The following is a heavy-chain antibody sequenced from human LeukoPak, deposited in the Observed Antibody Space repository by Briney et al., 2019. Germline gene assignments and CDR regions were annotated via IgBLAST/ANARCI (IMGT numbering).Heavy chain of an antibody. Sequence: SETLSLTCAVYGGSFSGYYWSWIRQPPGKGLEWIGEINHSGSTNYNPSLKSRVTISVDTSKNQFSLKLSSVTAADTAVYYCARGVRDIVATIQSRFDCWGQGTLVTVSS. CDR2: INHSGST. CDR1: GGSFSGYY. D-gene: IGHD5-12*01. CDR3: ARGVRDIVATIQSRFDC. J-gene: IGHJ4*02. V-gene: IGHV4-34*01.